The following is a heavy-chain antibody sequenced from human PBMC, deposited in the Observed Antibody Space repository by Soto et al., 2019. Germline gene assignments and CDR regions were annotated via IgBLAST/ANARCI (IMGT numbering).Heavy chain of an antibody. J-gene: IGHJ6*02. CDR3: WSRSGYVDYYGMDV. CDR2: ISSGGSTI. D-gene: IGHD5-12*01. Sequence: QVQLVESGGGLVKPGGSLRLSCAASGFTFRDYYMSWLRQAPGKGLEWGSYISSGGSTIYYADSVKGRFTISRNNAKNSLYMQMNSRRAEDTAVYYCWSRSGYVDYYGMDVWGRGTTVTVSS. V-gene: IGHV3-11*01. CDR1: GFTFRDYY.